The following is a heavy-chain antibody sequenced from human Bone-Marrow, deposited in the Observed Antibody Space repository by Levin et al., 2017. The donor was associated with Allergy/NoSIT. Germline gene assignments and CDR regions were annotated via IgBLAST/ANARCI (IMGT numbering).Heavy chain of an antibody. CDR1: GFTFNNYA. V-gene: IGHV3-30*04. D-gene: IGHD7-27*01. Sequence: SGGSLRLSCAASGFTFNNYAMHWVRQAPGKGLEWVAVISYDGSSKDYADSVKGRFTISRDTSKNTLYLQMNSLRVEDTAVYYCARDPVLPGDHGDWYFDLWGRGTLITVSS. CDR3: ARDPVLPGDHGDWYFDL. J-gene: IGHJ2*01. CDR2: ISYDGSSK.